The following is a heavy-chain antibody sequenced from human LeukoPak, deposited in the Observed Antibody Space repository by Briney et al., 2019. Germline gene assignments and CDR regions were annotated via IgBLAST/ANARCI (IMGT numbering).Heavy chain of an antibody. CDR1: GFTFSNAW. Sequence: QTGGSLRLSCAASGFTFSNAWMSWVRQAPGKGLEWVGRIKSKTDGGTTDYAAPVKGRFTISRDDSKNTLYLQMNSLKTEDTAVHYCTTDTPTLGYCSGGSCYSFVYWGQGTLVTVSS. CDR3: TTDTPTLGYCSGGSCYSFVY. CDR2: IKSKTDGGTT. D-gene: IGHD2-15*01. J-gene: IGHJ4*02. V-gene: IGHV3-15*01.